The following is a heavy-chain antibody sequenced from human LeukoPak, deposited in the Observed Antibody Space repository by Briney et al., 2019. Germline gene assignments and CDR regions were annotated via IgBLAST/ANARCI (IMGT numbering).Heavy chain of an antibody. Sequence: PSETLSLTCAVSGYSISSGYYWGWIRPPPGKGLEWIGSIYHSGSTYYNPSLKSRVTISVDTSKNQFSLKLSSVTAADTAVYYCARDRGQWLAIYYFDYWGQGTLVTVSS. CDR3: ARDRGQWLAIYYFDY. D-gene: IGHD6-19*01. CDR1: GYSISSGYY. V-gene: IGHV4-38-2*02. CDR2: IYHSGST. J-gene: IGHJ4*02.